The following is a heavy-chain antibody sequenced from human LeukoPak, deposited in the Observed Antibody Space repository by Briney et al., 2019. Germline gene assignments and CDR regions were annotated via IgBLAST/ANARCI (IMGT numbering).Heavy chain of an antibody. D-gene: IGHD2-15*01. CDR2: ISGGST. J-gene: IGHJ4*02. Sequence: GRSLRLSCAASGFTVSSNEMSWVRQAPGKGLEWVSSISGGSTYYADSVKGRFTISRDNSKNSLYLQMNSLRTEDTALYYCAKDIGVGSCNGCRFDYWGQGTLVTVSS. V-gene: IGHV3-38-3*01. CDR1: GFTVSSNE. CDR3: AKDIGVGSCNGCRFDY.